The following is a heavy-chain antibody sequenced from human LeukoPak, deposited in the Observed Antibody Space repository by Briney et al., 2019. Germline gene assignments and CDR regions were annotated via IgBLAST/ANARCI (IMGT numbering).Heavy chain of an antibody. Sequence: GSLRLSCAASGFTFSSYWMSWVRQAPGKGLEWVANIKQDGSEKYYVDSVKGRFTISRDNAKNSLYLQMNGPRAEDTAVYYCAELGITMIGGVWGKGTTVTISS. CDR2: IKQDGSEK. J-gene: IGHJ6*04. V-gene: IGHV3-7*01. CDR1: GFTFSSYW. D-gene: IGHD3-10*02. CDR3: AELGITMIGGV.